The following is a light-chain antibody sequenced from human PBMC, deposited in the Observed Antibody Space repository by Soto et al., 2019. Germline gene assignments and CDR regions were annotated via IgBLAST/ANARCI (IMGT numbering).Light chain of an antibody. J-gene: IGLJ3*02. CDR2: DHS. Sequence: QSVLTQPPSVSGATGQRVTNSCTRSSSKIGARYDVHWYQQVPGTAPKLLIYDHSNRPSGVPDRFSGSKSGTSASLAITGLQAEDEADYYCQSYDSSLSGSWVFGGGTKLTVL. CDR3: QSYDSSLSGSWV. CDR1: SSKIGARYD. V-gene: IGLV1-40*01.